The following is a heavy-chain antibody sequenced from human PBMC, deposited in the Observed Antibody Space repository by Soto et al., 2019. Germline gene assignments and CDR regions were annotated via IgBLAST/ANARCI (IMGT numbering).Heavy chain of an antibody. CDR1: GFTFSRYN. J-gene: IGHJ6*02. V-gene: IGHV3-21*01. CDR2: ISSSSSYI. D-gene: IGHD2-15*01. CDR3: ARLGYCSGGSCPQSYGMDV. Sequence: PGGSLRIFFAASGFTFSRYNMNLVRPAPGKGAVWVSSISSSSSYIYYADSVKGRFTISRDNAKNSLYLQMNSLRAEDTAVYYCARLGYCSGGSCPQSYGMDVWGQGTTVTVSS.